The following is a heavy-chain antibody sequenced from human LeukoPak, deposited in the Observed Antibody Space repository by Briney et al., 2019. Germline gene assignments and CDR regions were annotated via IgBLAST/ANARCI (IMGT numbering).Heavy chain of an antibody. Sequence: ASVKVSCKASGGTFSSYAISWVRQAPGQGLEWMGGIIPIFGTANYAQKFQGRVTITADESTSTAYMELSSLRSEDTAVYYCAKGNGFLEWLEGIDYWGQGTLVTVSS. CDR1: GGTFSSYA. CDR3: AKGNGFLEWLEGIDY. D-gene: IGHD3-3*01. J-gene: IGHJ4*02. CDR2: IIPIFGTA. V-gene: IGHV1-69*13.